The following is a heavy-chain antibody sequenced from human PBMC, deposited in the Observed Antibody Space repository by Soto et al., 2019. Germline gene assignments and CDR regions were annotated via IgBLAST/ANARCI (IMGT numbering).Heavy chain of an antibody. CDR2: IYYSGST. V-gene: IGHV4-59*01. CDR3: ARGAHRSTLGIGYCSSTSCQRPYGMDV. D-gene: IGHD2-2*01. Sequence: PSETLSLTCTVSGGSISSYYWSWVRQPPGKGLEWIGYIYYSGSTNYNPSLKSRVTISVDTSKNQFSLKLSSVTAADTAVYYCARGAHRSTLGIGYCSSTSCQRPYGMDVWGQGTTVTAP. J-gene: IGHJ6*02. CDR1: GGSISSYY.